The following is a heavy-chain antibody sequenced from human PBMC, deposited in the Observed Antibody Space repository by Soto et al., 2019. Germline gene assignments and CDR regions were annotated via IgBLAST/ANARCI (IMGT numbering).Heavy chain of an antibody. CDR1: HFSVTNNKY. CDR3: ARHSRYCTDSGCCIMRDAFDV. V-gene: IGHV4-4*02. CDR2: IYHSGTT. J-gene: IGHJ3*01. Sequence: QVLLQESGPGLVKPSGTLSLTCTVSHFSVTNNKYWSWVRQSPGKPLEWIGEIYHSGTTYYNPSHSSRDSMSMYQSKNQICLIFTSGSDAVTVVYYCARHSRYCTDSGCCIMRDAFDVWGQGTLVTVSS. D-gene: IGHD2-8*01.